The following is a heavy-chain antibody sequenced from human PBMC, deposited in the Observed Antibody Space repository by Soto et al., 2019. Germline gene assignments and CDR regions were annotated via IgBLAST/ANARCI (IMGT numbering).Heavy chain of an antibody. CDR1: GFTFSSYS. Sequence: EVQLVEAGGGLVQPGGSLRLSCAASGFTFSSYSMNWVRQAPGKGLEWGSYISSSSSTIYYAVSVKGGFTISRDNAKNSLYLQMNSLRAEDTAVYYCARADSGYAHGSYYYGMDVWGQGTTVTVSS. CDR3: ARADSGYAHGSYYYGMDV. V-gene: IGHV3-48*01. D-gene: IGHD5-12*01. J-gene: IGHJ6*02. CDR2: ISSSSSTI.